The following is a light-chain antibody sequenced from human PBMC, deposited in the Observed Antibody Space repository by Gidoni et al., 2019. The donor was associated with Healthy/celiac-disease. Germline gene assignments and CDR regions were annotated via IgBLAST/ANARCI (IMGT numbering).Light chain of an antibody. V-gene: IGLV3-21*02. CDR2: DDS. CDR3: QVWDSSSDHPCV. Sequence: SSVLTPPPSASMAPGQTARITCGGNNIGSKSVHWYQQKPGQAPVLVVYDDSDRPSGIPERFSGSNSGNTATLTISRVEAGDEADYYCQVWDSSSDHPCVFGTGTKVTVL. J-gene: IGLJ1*01. CDR1: NIGSKS.